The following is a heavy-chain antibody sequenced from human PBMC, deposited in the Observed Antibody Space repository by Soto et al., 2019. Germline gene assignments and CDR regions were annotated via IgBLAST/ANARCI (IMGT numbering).Heavy chain of an antibody. J-gene: IGHJ3*02. CDR1: GYTFTSYA. CDR3: ATRDILTGYSPYDAFDI. Sequence: ASVKVSCKASGYTFTSYAMHWVRQAPGQRLEWMGWINAGNGNTKYSQKFQGRVTITRDTSASTAYMELSSLRSEDTAVYYCATRDILTGYSPYDAFDIWGQGTMVTVSS. D-gene: IGHD3-9*01. CDR2: INAGNGNT. V-gene: IGHV1-3*01.